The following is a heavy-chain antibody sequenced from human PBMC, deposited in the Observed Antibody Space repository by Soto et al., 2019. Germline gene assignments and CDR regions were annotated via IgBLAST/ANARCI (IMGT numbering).Heavy chain of an antibody. J-gene: IGHJ6*02. CDR1: GFSFSTYG. Sequence: QVQLVESGGGVVQPGRSLRISCAASGFSFSTYGMHWVRQAPGKGLEWVAVIWYDGTNKYYADSVKGRLTISRDNSKNTLYLQMNSLRAEDTAVYYCASFGSGYYTMDVWGQGTTVIVSS. V-gene: IGHV3-33*01. CDR2: IWYDGTNK. CDR3: ASFGSGYYTMDV. D-gene: IGHD6-19*01.